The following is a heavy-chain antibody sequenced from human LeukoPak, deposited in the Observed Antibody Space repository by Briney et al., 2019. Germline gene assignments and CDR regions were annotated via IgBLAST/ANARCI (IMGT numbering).Heavy chain of an antibody. J-gene: IGHJ6*04. CDR2: ISAHNGNT. V-gene: IGHV1-18*04. Sequence: ASVKVSCKASGYTFTSYGISWVRQAPGQGLEWMGWISAHNGNTNYAQKLQGRVTMTTDTSTSTAYMELRSLRSDDTAVYYCARGFGSGSKRYYYYYYGMDVWGKGTTVTVSS. D-gene: IGHD3-10*01. CDR3: ARGFGSGSKRYYYYYYGMDV. CDR1: GYTFTSYG.